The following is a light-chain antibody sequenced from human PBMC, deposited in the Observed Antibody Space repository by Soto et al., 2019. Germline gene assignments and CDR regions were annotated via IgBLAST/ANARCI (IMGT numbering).Light chain of an antibody. Sequence: DIQMTQSPSSLSASVGDRVTITCQASQDISNYLNWYQQKPGKAPTLLIYDASNLETGVPSRFSGSGSGTDFTFTISSLQPEDIATYYCQQYDNLPISFGQGTPLEIK. CDR1: QDISNY. V-gene: IGKV1-33*01. CDR2: DAS. CDR3: QQYDNLPIS. J-gene: IGKJ5*01.